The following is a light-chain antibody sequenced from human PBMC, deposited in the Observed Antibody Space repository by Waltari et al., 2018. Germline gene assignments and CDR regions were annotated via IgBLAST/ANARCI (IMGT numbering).Light chain of an antibody. CDR3: QAWDGSTAV. CDR1: KLGDKY. J-gene: IGLJ3*02. Sequence: YELTQPPSVSVSPGQTASITCSGDKLGDKYACWYQQMPGRSPVLVIYQDTKRPSVIPERFTASNSGNTATLTISGTQATDEADYFCQAWDGSTAVFGGGTKLTVL. V-gene: IGLV3-1*01. CDR2: QDT.